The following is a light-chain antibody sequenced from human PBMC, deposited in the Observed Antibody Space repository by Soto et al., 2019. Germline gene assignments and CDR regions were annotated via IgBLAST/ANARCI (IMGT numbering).Light chain of an antibody. V-gene: IGKV1-9*01. Sequence: DIQMTQSPATLSASVGDRDTITCRASQGISSYLAWYQQKPGKAPKLLIYAASTLQSGVPSRFSGSGSGTDFTLTISSLQPEDFATYYCQQLNSYPRTFGQGTKVDIK. J-gene: IGKJ1*01. CDR3: QQLNSYPRT. CDR2: AAS. CDR1: QGISSY.